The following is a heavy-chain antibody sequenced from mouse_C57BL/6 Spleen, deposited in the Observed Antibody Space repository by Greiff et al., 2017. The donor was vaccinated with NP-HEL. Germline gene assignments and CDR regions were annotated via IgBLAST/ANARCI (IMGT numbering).Heavy chain of an antibody. CDR3: ARSLRYYYGSSPWYFDY. CDR2: IYPGSGST. CDR1: GYTFTSYW. J-gene: IGHJ2*01. Sequence: VQLQQSGAELVKPGASVKMSCKASGYTFTSYWITWVKQRPGQGLEWIGDIYPGSGSTNYNEKFKSKATLTVDTSSSTAYMQLSSLTSEDSAVYYCARSLRYYYGSSPWYFDYWGQGTTLTVSS. V-gene: IGHV1-55*01. D-gene: IGHD1-1*01.